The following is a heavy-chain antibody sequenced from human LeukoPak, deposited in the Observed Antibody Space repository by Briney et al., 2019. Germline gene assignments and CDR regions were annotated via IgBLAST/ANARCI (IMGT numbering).Heavy chain of an antibody. J-gene: IGHJ6*02. CDR2: ISSSSSYI. V-gene: IGHV3-21*01. CDR3: AREARNYGMDV. Sequence: GGSLRLSCAASGFTFSSYSMNWVRQAPGKGLEWVSSISSSSSYIYYADSVKGRFTISRDNAKNSLYLQMNSLRAEDTAVYYCAREARNYGMDVWGQGNTVTVSS. CDR1: GFTFSSYS.